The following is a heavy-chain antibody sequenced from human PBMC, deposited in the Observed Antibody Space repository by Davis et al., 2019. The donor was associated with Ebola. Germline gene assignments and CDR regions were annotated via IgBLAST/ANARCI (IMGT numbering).Heavy chain of an antibody. J-gene: IGHJ6*03. CDR3: ARDGGITGTTIYYYYYMDV. D-gene: IGHD1-7*01. Sequence: SVKVSCKASGGTFSSYAISWVRQAPGQGLEWMGGIIPIFGTANYAQKFQGRVTITADESTSTAYMELSSLRSEDTAVYYCARDGGITGTTIYYYYYMDVWGKGTTVTVSS. CDR1: GGTFSSYA. V-gene: IGHV1-69*13. CDR2: IIPIFGTA.